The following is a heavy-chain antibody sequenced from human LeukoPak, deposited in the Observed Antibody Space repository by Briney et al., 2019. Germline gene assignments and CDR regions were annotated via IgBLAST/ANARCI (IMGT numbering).Heavy chain of an antibody. CDR2: ISYDGSNK. J-gene: IGHJ4*02. D-gene: IGHD3-3*01. V-gene: IGHV3-30-3*01. Sequence: GGSLRLSCAASGFTFSSYAMHWVRQAPGKGLEWVAVISYDGSNKYYADSVKGRFTISRDNSKNTLYLQMNSLRAEDTAVYYCARDGVLRFLEWLFPDYWGQGTLVTVSP. CDR3: ARDGVLRFLEWLFPDY. CDR1: GFTFSSYA.